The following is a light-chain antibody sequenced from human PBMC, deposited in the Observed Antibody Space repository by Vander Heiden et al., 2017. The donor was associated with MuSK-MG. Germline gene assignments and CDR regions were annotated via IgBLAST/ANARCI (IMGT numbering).Light chain of an antibody. J-gene: IGKJ4*01. Sequence: EIVLTQSPGTLSLSPGERATLSCRASPSVSSSYLAWYQQKPGQAPRLLIYAASSRATGITDRFSGSGSGTDFTLTISRLEPEDFAVYYCQQYGSSGLTFGGGTKVEIK. CDR3: QQYGSSGLT. CDR2: AAS. V-gene: IGKV3-20*01. CDR1: PSVSSSY.